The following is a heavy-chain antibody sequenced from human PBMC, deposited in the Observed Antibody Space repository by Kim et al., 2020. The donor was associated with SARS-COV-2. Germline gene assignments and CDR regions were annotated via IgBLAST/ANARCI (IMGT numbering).Heavy chain of an antibody. CDR3: ARDGPGYGVNLAFYI. Sequence: SETLSLTCTVSGGSISSYYWSWIRQPPGKGLEWIGYIYYSGSTNYNPSLKSRVTISIDTSKNQFSLKLSSVTAEDTAVYYCARDGPGYGVNLAFYIWG. D-gene: IGHD1-1*01. CDR2: IYYSGST. CDR1: GGSISSYY. J-gene: IGHJ3*02. V-gene: IGHV4-59*01.